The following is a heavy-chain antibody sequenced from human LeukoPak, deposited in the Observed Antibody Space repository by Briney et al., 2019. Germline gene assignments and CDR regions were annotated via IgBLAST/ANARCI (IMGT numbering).Heavy chain of an antibody. CDR1: GFTFSSSW. CDR2: ISNVGTTT. J-gene: IGHJ5*02. V-gene: IGHV3-74*01. Sequence: PGGSLRLSCAASGFTFSSSWMHWVRQAPGKGLVWVSRISNVGTTTNYADSVKGRFTISRDNTKNTLYLQVNSLRSEDTAIYYCARDYLGWIDPWGQGTLVTVSS. CDR3: ARDYLGWIDP.